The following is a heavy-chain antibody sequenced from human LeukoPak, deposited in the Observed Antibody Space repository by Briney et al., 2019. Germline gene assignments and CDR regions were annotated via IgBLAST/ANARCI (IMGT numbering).Heavy chain of an antibody. D-gene: IGHD6-13*01. V-gene: IGHV3-48*03. CDR3: ARDSSGSKQLFYYYYYMDV. Sequence: GGSLRLSCAASGFTFSSYEMNWVRQAPGKGLEWVSYISSSGSTIYYADSVKGRFTISRDNAKNSLYLQMNSLRAEDTAVYYCARDSSGSKQLFYYYYYMDVWGKGTTVTVSS. J-gene: IGHJ6*03. CDR2: ISSSGSTI. CDR1: GFTFSSYE.